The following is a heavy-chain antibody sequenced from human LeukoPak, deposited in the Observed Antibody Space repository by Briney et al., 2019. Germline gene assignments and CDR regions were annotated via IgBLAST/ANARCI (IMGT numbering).Heavy chain of an antibody. Sequence: GGSLRLSCAASGFTFSRYAMSWVRQAPGKGLEWFSAISGSGGSTYYADSVKGRFTISRDNSKNTLYLQMNSLRAEDTAVYYCAKDQAAVAAYYFDYWGQGTLVTVSS. CDR2: ISGSGGST. CDR3: AKDQAAVAAYYFDY. D-gene: IGHD6-19*01. J-gene: IGHJ4*02. V-gene: IGHV3-23*01. CDR1: GFTFSRYA.